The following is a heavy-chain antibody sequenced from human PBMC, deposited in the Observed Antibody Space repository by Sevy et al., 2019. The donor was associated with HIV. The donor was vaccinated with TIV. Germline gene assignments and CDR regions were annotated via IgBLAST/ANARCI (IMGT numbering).Heavy chain of an antibody. V-gene: IGHV4-61*01. J-gene: IGHJ4*02. CDR3: ARESWNTDLDY. CDR2: IYYFGST. Sequence: SETLSLTCSVSGASASSANDFWTWIRQPPGKGLEWIGNIYYFGSTNYNPSLKSRVTISLDMSKTQFSLKLSSVTAADTAVYYCARESWNTDLDYWGQGTLVTVSS. CDR1: GASASSANDF. D-gene: IGHD5-18*01.